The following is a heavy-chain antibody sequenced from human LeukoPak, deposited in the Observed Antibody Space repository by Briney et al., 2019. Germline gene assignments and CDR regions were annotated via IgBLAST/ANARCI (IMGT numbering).Heavy chain of an antibody. CDR3: AKWGDYDVLTGYYVSDY. J-gene: IGHJ4*02. CDR2: ITGGGSGI. V-gene: IGHV3-23*01. CDR1: GFTFSNYA. Sequence: GGSLRLSCAAAGFTFSNYAMSWVRQAPGKGLEWVSAITGGGSGIYYADSMKSRFTISRDNSKNTLYLQINGLRAEDTAVYYCAKWGDYDVLTGYYVSDYWGQGTLVTVSS. D-gene: IGHD3-9*01.